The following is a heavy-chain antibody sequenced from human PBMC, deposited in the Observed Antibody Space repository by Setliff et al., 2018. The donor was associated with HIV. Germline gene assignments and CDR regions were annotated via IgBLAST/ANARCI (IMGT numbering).Heavy chain of an antibody. CDR1: GGSFSGYY. Sequence: PSETLSLTCAGYGGSFSGYYWSWIRQPPGKGLEWIGEINHSGSTSYNPSLKSRVTISVDTSKNQFSLKLTSVTAADTAVYYCARSRGSGSYPYWGQGTLVTVSS. CDR3: ARSRGSGSYPY. CDR2: INHSGST. D-gene: IGHD3-10*01. J-gene: IGHJ4*02. V-gene: IGHV4-34*01.